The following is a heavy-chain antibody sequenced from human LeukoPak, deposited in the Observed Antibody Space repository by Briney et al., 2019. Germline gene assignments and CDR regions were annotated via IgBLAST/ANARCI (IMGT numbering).Heavy chain of an antibody. D-gene: IGHD3-10*01. CDR1: GGSISSYY. CDR2: IYYSGST. CDR3: AFSDVPEGKFDY. V-gene: IGHV4-59*01. Sequence: SETLSLTCTVSGGSISSYYWSWIRQPPGKGLEWIGYIYYSGSTNYNPSLKSRVTISVDTSKNQFSLKLGSVTAADTAMYYCAFSDVPEGKFDYWGQGTLVTVSS. J-gene: IGHJ4*02.